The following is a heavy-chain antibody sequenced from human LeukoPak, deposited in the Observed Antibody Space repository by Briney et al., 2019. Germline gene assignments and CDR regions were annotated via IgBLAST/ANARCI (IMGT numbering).Heavy chain of an antibody. CDR2: IKSKTDGGTT. CDR1: GFTFSNAW. Sequence: PGGSLRLSCAASGFTFSNAWMSRVRQAPGKGLEWVGRIKSKTDGGTTDYAAPVKGRFTISRDDSKNTLYLQMNSLKTEDTAVYYCTTDKDLVVVTAIPEYFHHWGQGTLVTVSS. J-gene: IGHJ1*01. V-gene: IGHV3-15*01. CDR3: TTDKDLVVVTAIPEYFHH. D-gene: IGHD2-21*02.